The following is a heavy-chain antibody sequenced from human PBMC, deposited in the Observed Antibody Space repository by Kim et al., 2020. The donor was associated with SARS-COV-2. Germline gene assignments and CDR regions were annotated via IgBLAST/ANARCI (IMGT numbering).Heavy chain of an antibody. CDR1: GFSFSTYW. V-gene: IGHV3-7*01. Sequence: GGSLRLSCAAYGFSFSTYWMSWVRQAPGKGLEWVASIKQAGSEKYYVDSVKGRFTISRDDAKNSLFLQMSSLRAEDTAVYYCARLLYSFAFEYWGQGTPVTVSS. CDR3: ARLLYSFAFEY. CDR2: IKQAGSEK. J-gene: IGHJ4*02. D-gene: IGHD2-2*02.